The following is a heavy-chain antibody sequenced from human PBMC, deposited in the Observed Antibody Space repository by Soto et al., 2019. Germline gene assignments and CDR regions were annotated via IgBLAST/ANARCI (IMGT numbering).Heavy chain of an antibody. Sequence: QVQLVQSGAEVKKPGASVKVSCKASGYTFTSYGISWVRQAPGQGLEWMGWISAYNGNTNYAQKLQGRVTMTTDTSTSAAYMELRSLRSDDTAVYYCARTSGYCSGGSCYLLDYYYYGMDDWGQGTTVTVSS. J-gene: IGHJ6*02. CDR2: ISAYNGNT. D-gene: IGHD2-15*01. CDR3: ARTSGYCSGGSCYLLDYYYYGMDD. CDR1: GYTFTSYG. V-gene: IGHV1-18*01.